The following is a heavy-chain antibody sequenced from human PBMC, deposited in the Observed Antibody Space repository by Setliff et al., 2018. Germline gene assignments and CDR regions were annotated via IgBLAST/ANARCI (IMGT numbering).Heavy chain of an antibody. J-gene: IGHJ3*02. CDR3: ARDPPTYYYDSSGYGDAFDI. CDR1: EYTFISYD. V-gene: IGHV1-8*02. Sequence: ASVKVSCKASEYTFISYDINWVRQATGQGLEWMGWMNPNSGNTGYAQKFQGRVTMTRNTSTSTAYMELRSLRSDDTAVYYCARDPPTYYYDSSGYGDAFDIWGQGTMVT. CDR2: MNPNSGNT. D-gene: IGHD3-22*01.